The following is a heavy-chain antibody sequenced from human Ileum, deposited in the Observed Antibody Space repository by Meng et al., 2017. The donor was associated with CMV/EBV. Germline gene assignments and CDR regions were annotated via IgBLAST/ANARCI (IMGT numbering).Heavy chain of an antibody. J-gene: IGHJ5*02. CDR1: GGSLSSGCFY. V-gene: IGHV4-31*02. CDR2: IYYSGSP. Sequence: QVPLAESGPGLVTPSQTLSLTCADSGGSLSSGCFYWIWVHRHPGKGLECIGYIYYSGSPYYNPSLRSRVAISIDTSKNQFSLKLTSVTAADTAVYFCARTNYGDYNWFDPWGQGTLVTVSS. CDR3: ARTNYGDYNWFDP. D-gene: IGHD4-17*01.